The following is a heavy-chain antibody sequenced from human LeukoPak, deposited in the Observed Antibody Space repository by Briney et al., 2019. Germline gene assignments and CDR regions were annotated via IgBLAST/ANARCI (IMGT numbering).Heavy chain of an antibody. V-gene: IGHV3-48*04. J-gene: IGHJ4*02. D-gene: IGHD3-9*01. Sequence: GGSLRLSCAASGFTFSSYSMNWVRQAPGKGLEWVSYISSSSSTIYYADSVKGRFTISRDNAKNSLYLQMNSLRAEDTAVYYCARAPLLRYFDWLGGYFDYWGQGTLVTVSS. CDR2: ISSSSSTI. CDR1: GFTFSSYS. CDR3: ARAPLLRYFDWLGGYFDY.